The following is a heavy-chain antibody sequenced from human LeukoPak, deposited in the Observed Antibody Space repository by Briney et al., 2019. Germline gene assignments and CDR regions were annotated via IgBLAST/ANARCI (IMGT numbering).Heavy chain of an antibody. V-gene: IGHV3-53*01. J-gene: IGHJ4*02. Sequence: GGSLRLSCAASGFTVSSNYMSWVRQAPGKGLEWVSVIYSGGITYCSDSVKGRFTISRDNSKNTLYLQMNSLRAEDTAVYYCARVSRGYCGGDCSSAFDYWGQGTLVTVSS. CDR2: IYSGGIT. CDR3: ARVSRGYCGGDCSSAFDY. CDR1: GFTVSSNY. D-gene: IGHD2-21*01.